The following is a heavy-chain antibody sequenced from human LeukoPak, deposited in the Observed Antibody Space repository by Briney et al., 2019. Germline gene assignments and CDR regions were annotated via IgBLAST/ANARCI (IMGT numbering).Heavy chain of an antibody. D-gene: IGHD2-15*01. Sequence: GASLKVSCQDTGYTFTGYDNNGVRQASGQGLEWMGWMNPNSGNTGYAQKFQGRVTMTRNTSISTAYMELSSLRSEDTAVYYCARGAGGFDYWGQGTLVTVSS. CDR2: MNPNSGNT. CDR1: GYTFTGYD. CDR3: ARGAGGFDY. V-gene: IGHV1-8*01. J-gene: IGHJ4*02.